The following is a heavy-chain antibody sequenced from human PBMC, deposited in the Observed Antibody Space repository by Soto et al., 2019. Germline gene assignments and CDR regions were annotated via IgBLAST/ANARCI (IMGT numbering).Heavy chain of an antibody. V-gene: IGHV3-30*18. CDR3: AKSGRVWQWLVNLDC. CDR1: GFTFTNYD. Sequence: QVQLVESGGGVVQPGRSLRLSCAASGFTFTNYDMHWVRQAPGKGLEWVAVISYDGSNKYYTDSVKGRFTISRDNSKNTLYRQVNSLRAEDTAVYYCAKSGRVWQWLVNLDCWGQGTLVTVSS. D-gene: IGHD6-19*01. J-gene: IGHJ4*02. CDR2: ISYDGSNK.